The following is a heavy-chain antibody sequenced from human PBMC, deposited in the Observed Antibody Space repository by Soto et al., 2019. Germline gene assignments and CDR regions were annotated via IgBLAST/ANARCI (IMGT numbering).Heavy chain of an antibody. J-gene: IGHJ6*02. CDR3: ARDPPATRHGMDV. CDR1: GFTVSSNY. Sequence: VESLRLSCAASGFTVSSNYMSWVRQAPGKGLEWVSVIYSGGSTYYADSVRGRFTISRDNSKNTLYLQMKSLRAEDTAVYYCARDPPATRHGMDVWGQGTRVTVSS. V-gene: IGHV3-53*01. CDR2: IYSGGST.